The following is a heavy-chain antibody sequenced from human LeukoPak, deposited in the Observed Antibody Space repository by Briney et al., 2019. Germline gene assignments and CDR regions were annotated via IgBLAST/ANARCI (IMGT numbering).Heavy chain of an antibody. CDR1: GGSMNTYY. V-gene: IGHV4-59*12. Sequence: SETLSLTCNVSGGSMNTYYWSWIRQPPGRGLEWIGYIFYTGITNYNPSLKSRVTISVDTSRNQFSLKLSSVTAVDTAVYYCARIITGTTLAVWAFDIWGQGTMVTVSS. D-gene: IGHD1-7*01. J-gene: IGHJ3*02. CDR2: IFYTGIT. CDR3: ARIITGTTLAVWAFDI.